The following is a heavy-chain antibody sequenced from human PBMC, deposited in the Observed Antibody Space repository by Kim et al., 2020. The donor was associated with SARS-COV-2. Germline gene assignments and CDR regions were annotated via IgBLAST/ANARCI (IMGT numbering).Heavy chain of an antibody. V-gene: IGHV3-23*03. CDR2: IYCGGSST. J-gene: IGHJ6*02. CDR1: GFTFSSYA. CDR3: AKGEVSSWYYYYGMDV. D-gene: IGHD6-13*01. Sequence: GGSLRLSCAASGFTFSSYAMSWVRQAPGKGLEWVSVIYCGGSSTYYADSVKGRFTISRDNSKNTLYLQMNSLRAEDTAVYYCAKGEVSSWYYYYGMDVWGQGTTVTVSS.